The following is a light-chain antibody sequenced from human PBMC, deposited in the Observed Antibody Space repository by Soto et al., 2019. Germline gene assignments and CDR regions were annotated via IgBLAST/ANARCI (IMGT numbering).Light chain of an antibody. V-gene: IGLV2-14*01. J-gene: IGLJ3*02. CDR1: SSDVGGYNY. CDR3: SSYTDSGTLV. CDR2: EVS. Sequence: QSVLTQSPSASGTPGQRVTISCTGTSSDVGGYNYVSWYQQHPGKAPKLMIYEVSNRPSGVSKRFSGSKSGNTASLTISGLQGEDEADYYCSSYTDSGTLVFGGGTKLTVL.